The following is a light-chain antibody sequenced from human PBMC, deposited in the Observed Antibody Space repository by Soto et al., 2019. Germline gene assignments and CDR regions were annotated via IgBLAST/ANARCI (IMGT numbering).Light chain of an antibody. CDR2: GAS. CDR3: QQYNNWPPLT. V-gene: IGKV3-15*01. Sequence: EIVLTQSPGTLSLSPGEIATLSCRASQSVTSNSLAWYIQKPGQAPRLLIYGASTRATGIPARFSGSGSGTEFTLTIGSLQSEDFAVYYCQQYNNWPPLTFGGGTKVDIK. CDR1: QSVTSN. J-gene: IGKJ4*01.